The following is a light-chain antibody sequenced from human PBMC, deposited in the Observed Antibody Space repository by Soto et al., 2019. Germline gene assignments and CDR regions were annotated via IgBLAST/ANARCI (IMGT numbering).Light chain of an antibody. CDR3: SSYTSSSTL. J-gene: IGLJ1*01. Sequence: QSVLPQPASVSGSPGQSITISCTVTSSDVGGYNYVSWYQQHPGKAPKLMIYAVTDRPSGVSSRFSGSKSGNTASLTISGLQAEDEADYYCSSYTSSSTLFGTGTKVTVL. CDR1: SSDVGGYNY. V-gene: IGLV2-14*01. CDR2: AVT.